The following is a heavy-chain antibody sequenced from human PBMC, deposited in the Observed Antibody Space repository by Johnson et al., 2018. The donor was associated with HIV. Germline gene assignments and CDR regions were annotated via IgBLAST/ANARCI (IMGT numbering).Heavy chain of an antibody. J-gene: IGHJ3*02. D-gene: IGHD1-1*01. CDR3: ATSTASDAFDI. Sequence: VHLVESGGGVVQPGRSLRLSCAASGFTFSSYAMHWVRQAPGKGLEWVAVISYDGSNKYYADSVKGRFTISRDNSKNTLYLQMNSLRAEDTAVYYCATSTASDAFDIWGQGTMVTVSS. CDR2: ISYDGSNK. V-gene: IGHV3-30*04. CDR1: GFTFSSYA.